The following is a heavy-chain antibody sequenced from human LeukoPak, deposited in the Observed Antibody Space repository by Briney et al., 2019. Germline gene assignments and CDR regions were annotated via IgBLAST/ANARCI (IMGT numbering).Heavy chain of an antibody. D-gene: IGHD5-18*01. CDR2: IYHSGST. J-gene: IGHJ4*02. CDR3: ASSGYSYGFDY. CDR1: GGSISSGGYY. V-gene: IGHV4-30-2*05. Sequence: PSETLSLTCTVSGGSISSGGYYWSWIRQPPGKGLEWIGYIYHSGSTYYNPSPKSRVTISVDTSKNQFSLKLSSVTAADTAVYYCASSGYSYGFDYWGQGTLVTVSS.